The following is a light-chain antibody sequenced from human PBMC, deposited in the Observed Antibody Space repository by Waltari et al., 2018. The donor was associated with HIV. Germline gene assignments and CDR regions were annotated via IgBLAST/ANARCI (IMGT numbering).Light chain of an antibody. CDR3: HQYYTYPWT. J-gene: IGKJ1*01. CDR2: KAS. Sequence: DIQMTQSPSTLSASVGDRVTITCRASQSITTWLAWYQQKPGKAPEVLIYKASKLQSGVPSHCRGSGSGTEFTLTIDRLQPDDFATYYCHQYYTYPWTFGQGT. V-gene: IGKV1-5*03. CDR1: QSITTW.